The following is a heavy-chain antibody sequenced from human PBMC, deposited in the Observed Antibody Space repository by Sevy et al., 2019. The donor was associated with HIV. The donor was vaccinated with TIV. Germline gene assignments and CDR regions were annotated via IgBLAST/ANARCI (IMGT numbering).Heavy chain of an antibody. CDR1: GFTFSVYA. V-gene: IGHV3-21*01. D-gene: IGHD1-1*01. J-gene: IGHJ3*01. Sequence: GGSLRLSCAASGFTFSVYAMNWVRQAPGKGLEWVSSISGPYNSVNYGGSVQGPFTISRDNAKNSLFLQMNSLKAEDTAVYYCARATGTETLDAFDVWGQGTLVTVSS. CDR2: ISGPYNSV. CDR3: ARATGTETLDAFDV.